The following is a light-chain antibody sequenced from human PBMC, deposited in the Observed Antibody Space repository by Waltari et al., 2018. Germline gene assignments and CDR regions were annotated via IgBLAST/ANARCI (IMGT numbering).Light chain of an antibody. J-gene: IGLJ3*02. CDR1: RSHLGNQY. V-gene: IGLV1-51*01. Sequence: QSVLTQAPSVSAAPGQKVTIACAGCRSHLGNQYVSRYQQFPGTAPKLLIYDNDKRPSGIPDRFSASKSGTSATLGITGLQTGDEANYFCGTWDTSLSAWVFGGGTKLTVL. CDR3: GTWDTSLSAWV. CDR2: DND.